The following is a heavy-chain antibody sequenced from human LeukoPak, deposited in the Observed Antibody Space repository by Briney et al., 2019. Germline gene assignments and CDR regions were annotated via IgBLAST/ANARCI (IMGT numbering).Heavy chain of an antibody. CDR1: GDCISSGNHY. Sequence: TLSLTCTVFGDCISSGNHYWSWIRQPPGKGLEWIGYISYSGTTYYSASLKSRVTISVDTPTNQFSLKLVSVTAADTAVYYCAREDSSHFWDYWGQGTLVTVSS. D-gene: IGHD2-15*01. J-gene: IGHJ4*02. V-gene: IGHV4-30-4*01. CDR3: AREDSSHFWDY. CDR2: ISYSGTT.